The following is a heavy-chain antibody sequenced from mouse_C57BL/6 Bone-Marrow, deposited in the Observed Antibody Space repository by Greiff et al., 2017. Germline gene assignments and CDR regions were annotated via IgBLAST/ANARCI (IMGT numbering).Heavy chain of an antibody. D-gene: IGHD1-1*01. Sequence: EVHLVESGGGLVQPGGSLKLSCAASGFTFSDYYMYWVRQTPEKRLEWVAYISNGGGSTYYPDTVKGRFTISRDNAKNTLYLQMSRLKSEDTAMYYCARRGYYGLDYWGQGTTLTVSS. V-gene: IGHV5-12*01. CDR3: ARRGYYGLDY. CDR1: GFTFSDYY. J-gene: IGHJ2*01. CDR2: ISNGGGST.